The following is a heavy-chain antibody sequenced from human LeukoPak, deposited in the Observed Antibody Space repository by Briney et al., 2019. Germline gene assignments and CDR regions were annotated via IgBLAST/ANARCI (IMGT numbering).Heavy chain of an antibody. Sequence: ATEKISCKVSGYTFTDYYMNWVQQATGKGLEWMGLVDPEDGETIHAEKFQGRVTITADTSTDTAYMELSSLRSEDTAVYYCATLELERRSDIDYWGQGTLVTVSS. CDR3: ATLELERRSDIDY. CDR2: VDPEDGET. J-gene: IGHJ4*01. V-gene: IGHV1-69-2*01. D-gene: IGHD1-1*01. CDR1: GYTFTDYY.